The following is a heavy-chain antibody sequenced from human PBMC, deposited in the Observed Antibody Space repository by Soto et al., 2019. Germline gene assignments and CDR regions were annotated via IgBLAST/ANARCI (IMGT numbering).Heavy chain of an antibody. D-gene: IGHD4-17*01. J-gene: IGHJ6*03. CDR2: ISGSGGST. CDR3: AKPVRSENGDRTTLYYYYYYYMDV. Sequence: GGSLRLSCAASGFTFSSYAMSWVRQAPGKGLEWVSAISGSGGSTYYADSVKGRFTISRDNSKNTLYLQMNSLRAEDTAVYYCAKPVRSENGDRTTLYYYYYYYMDVWGKGTTVTVSS. V-gene: IGHV3-23*01. CDR1: GFTFSSYA.